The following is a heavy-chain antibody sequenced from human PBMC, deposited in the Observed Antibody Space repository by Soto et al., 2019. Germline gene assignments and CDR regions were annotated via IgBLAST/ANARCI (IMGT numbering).Heavy chain of an antibody. Sequence: ASVKVSGKASGYTFTGYFIHWVRQAPGQGLEWMGCINPDSGATKYAQKFQGRVTLTRDTSIKTAHMELSSLRSDDTAVYYCARGGGTSLAQLAWGKGTMVTDSS. J-gene: IGHJ6*04. CDR1: GYTFTGYF. V-gene: IGHV1-2*02. D-gene: IGHD2-2*01. CDR2: INPDSGAT. CDR3: ARGGGTSLAQLA.